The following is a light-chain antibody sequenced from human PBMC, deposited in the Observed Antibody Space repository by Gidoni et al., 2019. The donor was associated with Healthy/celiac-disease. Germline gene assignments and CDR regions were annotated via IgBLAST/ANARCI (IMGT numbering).Light chain of an antibody. CDR1: QTISSY. CDR2: GAS. J-gene: IGKJ1*01. V-gene: IGKV1-39*01. Sequence: DIQMTQSPSSLSASAGDRVTITCRASQTISSYLNWYQQKPGKAPKLLIYGASSLQSGVPSRFSGSGSGTDFTLTISSLQPEDSATYYCQQSYTNPRTFGQGTKVEIK. CDR3: QQSYTNPRT.